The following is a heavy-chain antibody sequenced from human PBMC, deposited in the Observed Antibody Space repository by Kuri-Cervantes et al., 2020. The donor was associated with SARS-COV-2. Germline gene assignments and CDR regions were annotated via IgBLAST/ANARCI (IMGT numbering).Heavy chain of an antibody. CDR1: GFSFSGSA. Sequence: GESLKISCAASGFSFSGSAMHWVRQASGKGLEWVGRIRSKPNNYATAYAAPVKGRFTISRDNAKNMLFLQMNSLRAEDTAVYYCVRDGDHWNFNSWGQGTLVTGSS. CDR3: VRDGDHWNFNS. V-gene: IGHV3-73*01. D-gene: IGHD5-24*01. J-gene: IGHJ4*02. CDR2: IRSKPNNYAT.